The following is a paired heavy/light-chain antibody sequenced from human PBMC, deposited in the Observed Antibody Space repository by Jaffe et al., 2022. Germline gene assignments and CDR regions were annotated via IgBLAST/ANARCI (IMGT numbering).Light chain of an antibody. V-gene: IGKV1-9*01. J-gene: IGKJ4*01. Sequence: DIQLTQSPSFLSASVGDRVTITCRASQGISSYLAWYQQKPGKAPKLLIYAASTLQSGVPSRFSGSGSGTEFTLTISSLQPEDFATYYCQQLNSYPPLTFGGGTKVEIK. CDR3: QQLNSYPPLT. CDR1: QGISSY. CDR2: AAS.
Heavy chain of an antibody. J-gene: IGHJ4*02. Sequence: QVQLVESGGGLVKPGGSLRLSCAASGFTFSDYYMSWIRQAPGKGLEWVSYISSSGSTIYYADSVKGRFTISRDNAKNSLYLQMNSLRAEDTAVYYCARDRALLWFREWAPDGFDYWGQGTLVTVSS. CDR3: ARDRALLWFREWAPDGFDY. D-gene: IGHD3-10*01. CDR1: GFTFSDYY. CDR2: ISSSGSTI. V-gene: IGHV3-11*01.